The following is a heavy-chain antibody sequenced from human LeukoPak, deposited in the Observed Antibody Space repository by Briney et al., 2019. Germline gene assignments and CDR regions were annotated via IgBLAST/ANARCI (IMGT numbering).Heavy chain of an antibody. CDR3: ARDQLWFGELLYYFDY. D-gene: IGHD3-10*01. CDR1: GYTFTNFY. V-gene: IGHV1-46*01. CDR2: INSSGGST. Sequence: ASVKVSCKASGYTFTNFYMHWVRQAPGQGLEWMGVINSSGGSTGYAQKFQGRVTMTRDMSTSPVYMELSSLRSEDTAVYYCARDQLWFGELLYYFDYWGQGTLVTVSS. J-gene: IGHJ4*02.